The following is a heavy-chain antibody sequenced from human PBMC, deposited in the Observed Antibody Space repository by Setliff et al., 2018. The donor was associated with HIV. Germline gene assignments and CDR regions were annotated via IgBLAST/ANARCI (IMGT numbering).Heavy chain of an antibody. CDR1: GDSISTGTYY. CDR2: TYYGGSTDYN. CDR3: ARDFRYDTSGSLTGYGLDV. Sequence: SETLSLTCSVSGDSISTGTYYWSWVRQVPGKGLEWIGDTYYGGSTDYNKYNPSLKGRVTISVDIYRKQLSLNLRSVTAADTAVHYCARDFRYDTSGSLTGYGLDVWGQGTTVTVSS. V-gene: IGHV4-61*01. D-gene: IGHD3-22*01. J-gene: IGHJ6*02.